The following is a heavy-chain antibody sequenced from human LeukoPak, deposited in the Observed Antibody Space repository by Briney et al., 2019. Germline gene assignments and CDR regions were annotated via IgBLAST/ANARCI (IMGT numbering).Heavy chain of an antibody. Sequence: SETLSLTCTVSGGSISSSSYYWGWIRQPPGKGLEWIGRIYTSGSTNYNPSLKSRVTMSVDTSKNQFSLKLSSVTAADTAVYYCARASRGVHIDIWGQGTMVTVSS. J-gene: IGHJ3*02. D-gene: IGHD2-2*01. V-gene: IGHV4-61*05. CDR2: IYTSGST. CDR3: ARASRGVHIDI. CDR1: GGSISSSSYY.